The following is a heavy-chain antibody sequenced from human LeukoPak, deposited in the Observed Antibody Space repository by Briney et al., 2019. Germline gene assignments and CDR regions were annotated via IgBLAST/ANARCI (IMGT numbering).Heavy chain of an antibody. V-gene: IGHV4-39*07. Sequence: KPSETLSLTCTVSGGSISSSSYYWGWIRQPPGKGLEWIGSIYYSGSTYYNPSLKSRVTISVDTSKNQFSLKLSSVTAADTAVYYCARGGYDIGNSWGQGTLVTVSS. CDR3: ARGGYDIGNS. D-gene: IGHD3-9*01. CDR1: GGSISSSSYY. CDR2: IYYSGST. J-gene: IGHJ4*02.